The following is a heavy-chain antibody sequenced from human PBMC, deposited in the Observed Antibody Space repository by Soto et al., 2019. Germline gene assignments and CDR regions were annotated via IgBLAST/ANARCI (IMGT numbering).Heavy chain of an antibody. Sequence: TLSLTCSVSGCSISRGYYYWRWIRERPGKGLEWIGNMYYSGKTYYNPSLNSRLIISIDTSKKQLYLKVGCVTAGDTAVYYCAISSLYGMNVWGQGTTATAP. J-gene: IGHJ6*02. CDR1: GCSISRGYYY. CDR3: AISSLYGMNV. V-gene: IGHV4-30-4*01. CDR2: MYYSGKT.